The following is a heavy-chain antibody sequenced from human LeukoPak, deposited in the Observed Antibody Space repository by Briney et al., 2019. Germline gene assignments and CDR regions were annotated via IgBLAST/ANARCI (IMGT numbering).Heavy chain of an antibody. V-gene: IGHV3-53*05. CDR2: IYSGGST. CDR1: GFTVSSNY. CDR3: AKDFHRLGEFDAFDI. D-gene: IGHD3-16*01. J-gene: IGHJ3*02. Sequence: GGSLRLSCAASGFTVSSNYMSWVRQAPGKGLEWVSVIYSGGSTYYADSVKGRFTISRDNSKNTLYLQMNSLRAEDTALYYCAKDFHRLGEFDAFDIWGQGTMVTVSS.